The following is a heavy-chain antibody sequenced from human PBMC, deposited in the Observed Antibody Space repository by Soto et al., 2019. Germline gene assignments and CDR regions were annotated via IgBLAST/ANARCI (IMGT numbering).Heavy chain of an antibody. CDR3: AKPVYCSGGSCRSYYFDY. V-gene: IGHV3-23*01. D-gene: IGHD2-15*01. CDR2: ISGSGGST. J-gene: IGHJ4*02. Sequence: GGSLRLSCAASGFTFSSYAMSWVRQAPGKGLEWVSAISGSGGSTYYADSVKGRFTISRDNSKNTLYLQMNSLRAEDTAVYYCAKPVYCSGGSCRSYYFDYWGQGALVTVS. CDR1: GFTFSSYA.